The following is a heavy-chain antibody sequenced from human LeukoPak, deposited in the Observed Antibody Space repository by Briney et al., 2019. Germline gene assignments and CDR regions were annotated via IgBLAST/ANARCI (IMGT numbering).Heavy chain of an antibody. CDR3: ARGYDYVWDWYFHL. CDR2: ISESGAST. CDR1: ALTFNTFDNFA. Sequence: GGSLRLFCSVSALTFNTFDNFAMNWVRQAPGKGLEWVAAISESGASTYYAASVKGRFTISRDNAKNTLYLQMNSLRAEDTAVYYCARGYDYVWDWYFHLWGRGTLVTVSS. D-gene: IGHD3-16*01. V-gene: IGHV3-23*01. J-gene: IGHJ2*01.